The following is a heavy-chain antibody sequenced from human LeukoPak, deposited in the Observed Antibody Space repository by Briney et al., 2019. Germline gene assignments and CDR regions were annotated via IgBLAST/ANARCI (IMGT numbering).Heavy chain of an antibody. V-gene: IGHV3-53*01. Sequence: PGGSLRLSCAASGFTVSSNHMSWVHQAPGKGLKWVSIIYSGGTTYYADSVKGRFTISRDNSKNTLYLQMNTLRAEDTAVYYCARDADYGGSPDAFDVWGRGTIVTVSS. CDR3: ARDADYGGSPDAFDV. D-gene: IGHD4-23*01. J-gene: IGHJ3*01. CDR1: GFTVSSNH. CDR2: IYSGGTT.